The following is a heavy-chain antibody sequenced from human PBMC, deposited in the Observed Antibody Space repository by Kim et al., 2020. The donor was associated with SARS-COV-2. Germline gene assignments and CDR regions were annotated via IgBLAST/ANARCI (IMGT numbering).Heavy chain of an antibody. CDR1: GGSFSGYF. CDR2: INHSGST. D-gene: IGHD3-3*01. Sequence: SETLSLTCAVYGGSFSGYFWNWIRQPPGKGLEWIGEINHSGSTNYNPSLKSRVTISVDTSKNQFSLKLSSVTAADTAVYYCAPLGAYGTDYLGQGTLVTVSS. J-gene: IGHJ4*02. CDR3: APLGAYGTDY. V-gene: IGHV4-34*01.